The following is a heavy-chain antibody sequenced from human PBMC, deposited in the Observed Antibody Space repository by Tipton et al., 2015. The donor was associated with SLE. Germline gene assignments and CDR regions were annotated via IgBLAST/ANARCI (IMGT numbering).Heavy chain of an antibody. CDR3: ARGPGYYDSSGALDY. Sequence: RSLRLSCAASGFTFSSYAMHWVRQAPGKGLEWVAVISYDGSNKYYADSVKGRFTISRDNSKNTLYLQMNSLRAEDTAVYYCARGPGYYDSSGALDYWGQGTLVTVSS. CDR2: ISYDGSNK. CDR1: GFTFSSYA. J-gene: IGHJ4*02. V-gene: IGHV3-30*04. D-gene: IGHD3-22*01.